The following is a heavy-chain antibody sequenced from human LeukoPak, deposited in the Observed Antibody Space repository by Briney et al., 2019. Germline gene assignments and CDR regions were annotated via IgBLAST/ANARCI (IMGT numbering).Heavy chain of an antibody. V-gene: IGHV3-30*18. D-gene: IGHD5-12*01. CDR1: GFTFSSYG. CDR2: ISYDGSNK. Sequence: GGSLRLSCAASGFTFSSYGMHWVRQAPGKGLEWVAVISYDGSNKYYADSVKGRFTISRDNSKNTLYLQMNSLRAEDTAVYYCAKGRGYSGYVKYYFDYWGQGTLVTVSS. CDR3: AKGRGYSGYVKYYFDY. J-gene: IGHJ4*02.